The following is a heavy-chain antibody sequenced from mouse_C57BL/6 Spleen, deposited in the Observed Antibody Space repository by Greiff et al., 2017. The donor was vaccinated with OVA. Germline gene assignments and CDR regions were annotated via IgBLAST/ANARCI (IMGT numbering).Heavy chain of an antibody. CDR1: GYTFTSYW. V-gene: IGHV1-50*01. CDR2: IDPSDSYT. J-gene: IGHJ2*01. D-gene: IGHD1-1*01. Sequence: QVQLQQPGAELVKPGASVKLSCKASGYTFTSYWMQWVKQRPGQGLEWIGEIDPSDSYTNYNQKFKGKATLTVDTSSSTAYMQLSSLTSEDSAVYYCARKGLYYYGSSYYFDYWGQGTTLTVSS. CDR3: ARKGLYYYGSSYYFDY.